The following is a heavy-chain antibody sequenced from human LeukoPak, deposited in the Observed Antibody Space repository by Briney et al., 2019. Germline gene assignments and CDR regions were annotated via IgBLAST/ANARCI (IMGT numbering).Heavy chain of an antibody. CDR1: GFTFSSYS. V-gene: IGHV3-21*01. Sequence: PGGSLRLSCAASGFTFSSYSMNWVRQAPGKGLEWVSSISSSSSYIYYADSVKGRFTISRDNAKNSLYLQINSLRAEDTAVYYCARDDRYGDYGPWFDPWGQGTLVTVSS. J-gene: IGHJ5*02. CDR3: ARDDRYGDYGPWFDP. CDR2: ISSSSSYI. D-gene: IGHD4-17*01.